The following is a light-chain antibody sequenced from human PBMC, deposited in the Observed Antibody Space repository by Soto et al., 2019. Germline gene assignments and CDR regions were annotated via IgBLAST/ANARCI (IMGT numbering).Light chain of an antibody. CDR1: QSVSSN. J-gene: IGKJ1*01. Sequence: EIVLTQSPATLSVSPGESATLSCRASQSVSSNLAWYQQKPGQAPRLLIYSASTRAGGIPARFSGSGSGTEFTLTISSLQSEDFVVYYCQQYNNWPPPFGQGTKVDIK. CDR2: SAS. CDR3: QQYNNWPPP. V-gene: IGKV3-15*01.